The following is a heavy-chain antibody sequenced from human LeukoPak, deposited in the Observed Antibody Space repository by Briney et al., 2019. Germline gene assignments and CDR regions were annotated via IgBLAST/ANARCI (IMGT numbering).Heavy chain of an antibody. Sequence: PGGSLRLSCAASGFTFSSYGMHWVRQAPGKGLEWVAVIWYDGSNKYYADSVKGRFTISRDNSKSTLYLQMNSLRAEDTAVYYCARQSGYSYGYPAEYLQHWGQGTLVTVSS. CDR3: ARQSGYSYGYPAEYLQH. J-gene: IGHJ1*01. CDR2: IWYDGSNK. V-gene: IGHV3-33*01. CDR1: GFTFSSYG. D-gene: IGHD5-18*01.